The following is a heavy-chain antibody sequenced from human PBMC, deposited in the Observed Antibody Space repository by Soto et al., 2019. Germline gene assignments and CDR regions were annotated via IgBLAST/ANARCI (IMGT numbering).Heavy chain of an antibody. CDR3: ARGDYDFWSGYYTAGYYYYGMDV. V-gene: IGHV4-61*01. Sequence: ETLSLTGTVSGGSFSSGSYYWSWIRQPPGKGLEWIGYIYYSGSTNYNPSLKSRVTISVDTSKNQFSLKLSSVTAADTAVYYCARGDYDFWSGYYTAGYYYYGMDVWGQGTTVTVSS. D-gene: IGHD3-3*01. CDR1: GGSFSSGSYY. CDR2: IYYSGST. J-gene: IGHJ6*02.